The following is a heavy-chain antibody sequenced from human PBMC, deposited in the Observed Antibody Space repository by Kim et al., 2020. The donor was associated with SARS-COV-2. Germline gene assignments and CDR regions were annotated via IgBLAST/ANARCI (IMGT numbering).Heavy chain of an antibody. CDR3: ARDLYGPWDY. J-gene: IGHJ4*02. D-gene: IGHD3-16*01. CDR2: SH. V-gene: IGHV4-34*01. Sequence: SHTSHPSLRSRYPISGDTPKNQFSLKLSSVTAEDTAVYYCARDLYGPWDYWGQGTLVTVSS.